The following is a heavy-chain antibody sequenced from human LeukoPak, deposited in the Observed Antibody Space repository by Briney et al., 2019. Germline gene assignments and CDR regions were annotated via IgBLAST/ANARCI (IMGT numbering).Heavy chain of an antibody. CDR1: GYTFNDNP. J-gene: IGHJ4*02. V-gene: IGHV1-2*02. CDR3: ARTSRQYTAMVSD. CDR2: INPRSGDT. D-gene: IGHD5-18*01. Sequence: ASVKVSCKASGYTFNDNPIHWVRQAPGQGLEWMGWINPRSGDTKYAQKFQGRVTMTRDTSISTAYMELSRLRSDDTAVYYCARTSRQYTAMVSDWGQGTLVTVSS.